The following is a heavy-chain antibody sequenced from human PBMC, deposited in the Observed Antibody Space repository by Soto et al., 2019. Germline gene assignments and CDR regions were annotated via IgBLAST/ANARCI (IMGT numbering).Heavy chain of an antibody. CDR3: ARIPMTTVSTSWYCDL. J-gene: IGHJ2*01. CDR1: GGTFSSYT. D-gene: IGHD4-17*01. V-gene: IGHV1-69*02. Sequence: QVQLVQSGAEVKKPGSSVKVSCKASGGTFSSYTISWVRQATGQGLEWMGRIITILGKANYAQKFQGRVTITEDKSTSTGDMELISLRSKDTAVYYCARIPMTTVSTSWYCDLWGCGTLVTVSS. CDR2: IITILGKA.